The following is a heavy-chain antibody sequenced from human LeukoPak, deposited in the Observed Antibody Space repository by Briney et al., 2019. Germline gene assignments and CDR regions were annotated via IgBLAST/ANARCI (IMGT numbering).Heavy chain of an antibody. CDR3: ARDVYSSTLDY. V-gene: IGHV3-53*01. CDR2: IYSDGNT. J-gene: IGHJ4*02. D-gene: IGHD2-2*01. Sequence: GGSLRLSCAASRFTVSSNYMNWVRQAPGKGLEWVSVIYSDGNTYYADSVKGRFTISRDNAKNSLYLQMNSLRAEDTAVYYCARDVYSSTLDYWGQGTLVTVSS. CDR1: RFTVSSNY.